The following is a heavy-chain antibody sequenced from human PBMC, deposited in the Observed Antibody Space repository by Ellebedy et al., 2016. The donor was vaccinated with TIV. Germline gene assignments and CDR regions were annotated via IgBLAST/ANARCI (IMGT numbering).Heavy chain of an antibody. D-gene: IGHD3-10*01. V-gene: IGHV5-51*01. J-gene: IGHJ4*02. CDR2: IFPGDSET. Sequence: GESLKISXKSSGYSFSSYWIDWVRQMPGKGLEWVGIIFPGDSETIYRPSFQGQVTFSVDKSISTVSLQWRSLKASDSAIYFCARRRGSGNSAPLDYWGQGTLVTVSS. CDR1: GYSFSSYW. CDR3: ARRRGSGNSAPLDY.